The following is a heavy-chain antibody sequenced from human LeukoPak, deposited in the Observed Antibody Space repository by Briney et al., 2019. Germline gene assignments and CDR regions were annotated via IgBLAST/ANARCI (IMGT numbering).Heavy chain of an antibody. CDR1: GXSISSYY. CDR3: ARVSGGTYPDY. D-gene: IGHD1-26*01. V-gene: IGHV4-59*01. Sequence: PSETLSLTCTVSGXSISSYYWSWIRQPPGKGLEWIGYIYYSGSTNYNPSLKSRVTISVDTSKNQFSLKLSSVTAADTAVYYCARVSGGTYPDYWGQGTLVTVSP. CDR2: IYYSGST. J-gene: IGHJ4*02.